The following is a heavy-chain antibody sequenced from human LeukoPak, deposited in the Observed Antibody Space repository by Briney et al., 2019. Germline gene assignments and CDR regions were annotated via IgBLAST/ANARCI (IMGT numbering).Heavy chain of an antibody. D-gene: IGHD3-22*01. V-gene: IGHV4-61*02. CDR3: ARGGSGYYFPFAP. J-gene: IGHJ5*02. CDR2: IYTSGCT. CDR1: GGSISSGSYY. Sequence: SGTLSLTCTVSGGSISSGSYYWSWIRRPAGKGLEWIGRIYTSGCTNYNPSLKSRVTISVGTSKNECALELSSVAAADTAGYYWARGGSGYYFPFAPWGEGSLVTVSS.